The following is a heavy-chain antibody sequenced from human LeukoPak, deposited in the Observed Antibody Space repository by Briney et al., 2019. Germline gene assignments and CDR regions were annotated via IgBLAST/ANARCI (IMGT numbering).Heavy chain of an antibody. J-gene: IGHJ3*02. CDR2: IKSKTDGGTT. Sequence: KSGGSLRLSCAASGFTFSNAWMSWVRQAPGKGLEWVGRIKSKTDGGTTDYAAPVKGRFIISRDDSKNTLYLQMNSLKTEDTAVYYCTRTRGHGAFDIWGQGTMVTVSS. CDR1: GFTFSNAW. V-gene: IGHV3-15*01. CDR3: TRTRGHGAFDI. D-gene: IGHD3-10*01.